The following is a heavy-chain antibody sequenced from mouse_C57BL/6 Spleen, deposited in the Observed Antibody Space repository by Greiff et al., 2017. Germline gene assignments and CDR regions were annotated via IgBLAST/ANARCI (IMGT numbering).Heavy chain of an antibody. CDR2: IYPGDGDT. Sequence: QVQLQQSGAELVKPGASVKISCKASGYAFSSYWMNWVKQRPGKGLEWIGQIYPGDGDTNYNGKFKGKATLTADKSSSTAYMQLSSLTSEDSAVYFCAREYYGSSWYFDVWGTGTTVTVSS. D-gene: IGHD1-1*01. CDR3: AREYYGSSWYFDV. J-gene: IGHJ1*03. CDR1: GYAFSSYW. V-gene: IGHV1-80*01.